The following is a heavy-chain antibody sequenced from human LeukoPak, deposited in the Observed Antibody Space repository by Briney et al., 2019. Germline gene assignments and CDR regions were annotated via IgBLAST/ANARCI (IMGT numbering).Heavy chain of an antibody. CDR2: ISGSGGAT. CDR1: GFTFSSNA. Sequence: GGSLRLSCAASGFTFSSNAMSWVRQAPGKGLEWVSDISGSGGATYYADSVKGRFTISRDNSKNTLYLQMNSLRAEDTAVYYCAKGRGNYGDYESDYWGQGTLVTVSS. V-gene: IGHV3-23*01. D-gene: IGHD4-17*01. CDR3: AKGRGNYGDYESDY. J-gene: IGHJ4*02.